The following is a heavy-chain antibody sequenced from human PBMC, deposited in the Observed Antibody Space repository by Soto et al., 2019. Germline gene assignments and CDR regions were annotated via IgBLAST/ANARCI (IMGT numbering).Heavy chain of an antibody. V-gene: IGHV4-30-2*01. CDR1: GGSVGSGGYS. J-gene: IGHJ3*01. CDR2: VYHSGSA. Sequence: SETLSLTCAVSGGSVGSGGYSWSWIRQPPGKGLEWIGFVYHSGSAYYSPSFQGQVTISADKSISTAYLQWSSLKASDTAMYYCARDLDYGGNSEASDVWGQGTMVTVSS. D-gene: IGHD4-17*01. CDR3: ARDLDYGGNSEASDV.